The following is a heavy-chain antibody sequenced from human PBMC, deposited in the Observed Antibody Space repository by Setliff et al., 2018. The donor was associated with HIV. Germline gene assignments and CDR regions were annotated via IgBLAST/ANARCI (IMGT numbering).Heavy chain of an antibody. Sequence: SVKVSCKTSGDTLSIHPISWVRQAPGRGLDWMGGIIPAFGTANYAQKFQDRVTITTDESTTTVFMELTGLRSEDTAVYYCAREGLLVTTVGGAHWYHGMDVWGQGTTVTVSS. CDR3: AREGLLVTTVGGAHWYHGMDV. CDR1: GDTLSIHP. CDR2: IIPAFGTA. D-gene: IGHD2-15*01. V-gene: IGHV1-69*05. J-gene: IGHJ6*02.